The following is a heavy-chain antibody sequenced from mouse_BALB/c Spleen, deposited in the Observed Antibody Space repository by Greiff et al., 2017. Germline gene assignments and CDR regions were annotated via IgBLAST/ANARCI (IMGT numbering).Heavy chain of an antibody. V-gene: IGHV14-4*02. J-gene: IGHJ2*01. CDR2: IDPENGDT. D-gene: IGHD2-3*01. CDR3: NEPGYYGY. CDR1: GFNIKDYY. Sequence: VQLQQSGAELVRSGASVKLSCTASGFNIKDYYMHWVKQRPEQGLEWIGWIDPENGDTEYAPKFQGKATMTADTSSNTASLQLSSQTSEDTAVYYCNEPGYYGYWGQGTTLTVSS.